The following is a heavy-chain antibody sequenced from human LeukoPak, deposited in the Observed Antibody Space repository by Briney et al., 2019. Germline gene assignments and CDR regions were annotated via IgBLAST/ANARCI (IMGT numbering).Heavy chain of an antibody. CDR2: ISGSGGST. J-gene: IGHJ4*02. Sequence: PGGSLRLSCAASGFTFSSYAMSWVRQAPGKGLEWVSAISGSGGSTYYADPVKGRFTISRDNSKNTLYLQMNSLRAEDTAVYYCAKDRYYGEIFDYWGQGTLVTVSS. CDR1: GFTFSSYA. D-gene: IGHD4-17*01. V-gene: IGHV3-23*01. CDR3: AKDRYYGEIFDY.